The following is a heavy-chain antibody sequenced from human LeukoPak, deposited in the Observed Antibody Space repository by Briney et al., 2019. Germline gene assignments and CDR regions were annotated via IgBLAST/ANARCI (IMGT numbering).Heavy chain of an antibody. Sequence: PGGSLRLSCAASGFTFSSYDMNWVRQAPGKGLEWVSYIHSSGGTIYYADSVKGRFPISRDSAKNSVYLRMNSLRAEDTALYYCARKLTGTTYFDCWGQGTLVTVSS. D-gene: IGHD1-1*01. CDR2: IHSSGGTI. V-gene: IGHV3-48*03. CDR3: ARKLTGTTYFDC. CDR1: GFTFSSYD. J-gene: IGHJ4*02.